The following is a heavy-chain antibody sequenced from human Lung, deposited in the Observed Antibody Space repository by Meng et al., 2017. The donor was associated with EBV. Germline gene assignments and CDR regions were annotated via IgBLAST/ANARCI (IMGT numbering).Heavy chain of an antibody. Sequence: LQLARVCPKLSCAAYGFAFRTYVMAWVRQSPGNGLEWVSTISGTGGTTYYAVSLKGRFTISRDNSNHTLYLEMSSLRAEDTAIYYCARDPGNRHGYRLDFWSQGTLVTVSS. CDR2: ISGTGGTT. V-gene: IGHV3-23*01. D-gene: IGHD5-18*01. CDR1: GFAFRTYV. CDR3: ARDPGNRHGYRLDF. J-gene: IGHJ4*02.